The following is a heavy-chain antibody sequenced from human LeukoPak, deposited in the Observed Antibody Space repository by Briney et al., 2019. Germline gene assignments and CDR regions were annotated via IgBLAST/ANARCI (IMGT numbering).Heavy chain of an antibody. J-gene: IGHJ5*02. CDR1: GYTFTNHH. CDR2: INPSGGFT. CDR3: ATSPDREPFDP. D-gene: IGHD1-26*01. Sequence: ASVKVSCKASGYTFTNHHIHWVRQAPGQGLEWMGIINPSGGFTVYAQNFQDRVTMTTDTSTSTAYMELRSLRSDDTAVYYCATSPDREPFDPWGQGTLVTVSS. V-gene: IGHV1-46*01.